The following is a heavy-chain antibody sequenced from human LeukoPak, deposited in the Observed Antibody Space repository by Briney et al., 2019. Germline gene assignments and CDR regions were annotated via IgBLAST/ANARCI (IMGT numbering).Heavy chain of an antibody. D-gene: IGHD3-22*01. CDR3: VRAIGIEVPGAGY. V-gene: IGHV1-8*01. Sequence: ASVNVSCKAYRYTFTIYDINWVRQATGQGLEWMGWMNPNSGNTGYAQKFQGRVTMTRDTSTGTAYMELSSLRSEDTAVYYCVRAIGIEVPGAGYWGQGTLVTVSS. J-gene: IGHJ4*02. CDR2: MNPNSGNT. CDR1: RYTFTIYD.